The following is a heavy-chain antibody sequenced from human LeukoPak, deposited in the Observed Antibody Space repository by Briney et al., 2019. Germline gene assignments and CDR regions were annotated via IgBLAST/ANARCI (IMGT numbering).Heavy chain of an antibody. CDR2: INPNSGGT. V-gene: IGHV1-2*02. CDR3: ARKRLDNAGDY. CDR1: GHTFTGYY. D-gene: IGHD3/OR15-3a*01. J-gene: IGHJ4*02. Sequence: VASVKVSCKASGHTFTGYYMHWVRQAPGQGLEWMGWINPNSGGTNYAQKFQGRVTMTRDTSISTAYMELSRLRSDDTAVYYCARKRLDNAGDYWGQGTLVTVSS.